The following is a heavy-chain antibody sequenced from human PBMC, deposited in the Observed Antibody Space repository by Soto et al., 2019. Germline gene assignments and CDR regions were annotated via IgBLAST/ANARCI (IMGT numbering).Heavy chain of an antibody. D-gene: IGHD2-15*01. CDR3: ARMDCSGGSCYGNWFDP. Sequence: SETLSHTCAGSGGSISRGGYSWSWIRQPPGKGLEWIGYIHHSGSTYYNASLKSRVTISVDRSKNQFSLKLSSVTAADTAVYYCARMDCSGGSCYGNWFDPWGQGTLVTVSS. V-gene: IGHV4-30-2*01. CDR1: GGSISRGGYS. J-gene: IGHJ5*02. CDR2: IHHSGST.